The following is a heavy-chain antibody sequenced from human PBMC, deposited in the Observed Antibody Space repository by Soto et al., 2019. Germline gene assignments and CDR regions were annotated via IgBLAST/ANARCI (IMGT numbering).Heavy chain of an antibody. V-gene: IGHV3-53*01. CDR3: ARGVTVGVTGPDY. CDR2: IYTDGRT. J-gene: IGHJ4*02. CDR1: GFTVSSRY. Sequence: EVQLVESGGGLIQHGGSLRLSCAASGFTVSSRYMSWVRQAPGKGLEWVSVIYTDGRTFYADSVKGRFSISRDNSKNTLELQLDCLRADDTAVYYCARGVTVGVTGPDYLGEGKRFSVSS. D-gene: IGHD1-20*01.